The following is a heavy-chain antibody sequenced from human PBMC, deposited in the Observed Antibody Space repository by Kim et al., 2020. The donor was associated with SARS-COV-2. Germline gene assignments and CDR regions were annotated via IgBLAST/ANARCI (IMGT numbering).Heavy chain of an antibody. Sequence: GGPLRLSCAASGINFSDYYMSWIRQAPGKGLEWVSYISSSGSYTKYADSLKGRFTISRDNAENSLYLEMNSLRAEDTAVYYCARVAVGASSWYYFDSWGQGTLVTVSS. D-gene: IGHD6-13*01. V-gene: IGHV3-11*05. CDR3: ARVAVGASSWYYFDS. J-gene: IGHJ4*02. CDR1: GINFSDYY. CDR2: ISSSGSYT.